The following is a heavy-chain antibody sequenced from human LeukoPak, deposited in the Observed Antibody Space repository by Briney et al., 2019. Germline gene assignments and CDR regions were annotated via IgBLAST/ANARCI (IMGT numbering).Heavy chain of an antibody. J-gene: IGHJ5*02. CDR3: ASLVVAATPDWFDP. CDR2: ISSSSSTI. CDR1: GFTFSSYS. D-gene: IGHD2-15*01. Sequence: GGSLRLSCAASGFTFSSYSMNWVRQAPRKGLEWVSYISSSSSTIYYADSVKGRFTISRDNAKNSLYLQMNSLRAEDTAVYYCASLVVAATPDWFDPWGQGTLVTVSS. V-gene: IGHV3-48*01.